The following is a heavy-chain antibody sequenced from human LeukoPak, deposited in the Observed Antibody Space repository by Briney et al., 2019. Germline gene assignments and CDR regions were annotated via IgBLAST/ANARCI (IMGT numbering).Heavy chain of an antibody. CDR2: ISHSGST. D-gene: IGHD3-22*01. CDR3: AITYYYDSSGYIH. V-gene: IGHV4-34*01. CDR1: GGSFSGYY. Sequence: SETLSLTCAVYGGSFSGYYWSWIRQPPGKGLEWIGEISHSGSTNYNPSLKSRVTISVDTSKNQFSLKLSSVTAADTAVYYCAITYYYDSSGYIHWGQGTLVTVSS. J-gene: IGHJ4*02.